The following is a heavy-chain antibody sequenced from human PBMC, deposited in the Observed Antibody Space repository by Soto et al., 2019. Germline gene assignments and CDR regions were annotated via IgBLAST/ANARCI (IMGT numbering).Heavy chain of an antibody. Sequence: GGSLRLSCAASGFTFISYAMSWGRQAPGRGLEWVSIISGNGGSTYYAASVKGRFTISRDNTKNTLYLQMDSLTAEDTAVYYCAKGSEFSNSYTLDFDFWGQGALVTVSS. CDR1: GFTFISYA. CDR3: AKGSEFSNSYTLDFDF. D-gene: IGHD6-6*01. J-gene: IGHJ4*02. CDR2: ISGNGGST. V-gene: IGHV3-23*01.